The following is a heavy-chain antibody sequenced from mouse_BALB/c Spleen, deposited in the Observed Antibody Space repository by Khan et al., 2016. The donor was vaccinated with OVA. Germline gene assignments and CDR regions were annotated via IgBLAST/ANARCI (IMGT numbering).Heavy chain of an antibody. D-gene: IGHD4-1*01. V-gene: IGHV5-6*01. CDR1: GFSFTTYS. CDR3: ASHLTGTFAN. CDR2: IRSGGDYT. Sequence: SGGHLLQPGGSLKLSCAASGFSFTTYSISWVRPSLHKRLQWVARIRSGGDYTYSPDIVTGRFPISRDNAKNTLYLKENRLKTRDTAMYNGASHLTGTFANWGQGTLVTVSA. J-gene: IGHJ3*01.